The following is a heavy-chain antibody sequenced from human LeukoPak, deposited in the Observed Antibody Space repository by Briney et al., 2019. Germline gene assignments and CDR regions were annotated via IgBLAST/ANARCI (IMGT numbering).Heavy chain of an antibody. D-gene: IGHD4-17*01. Sequence: ASVKVSCKASGYTFTSYGISWVRQAPGQGLEWMGWISAYSGNTNYAQKLQGRVTMTTDTSTSTAYMELRSLRSDDTAVYYCARDRHYGDYFDYWGQGTLVTVSS. CDR3: ARDRHYGDYFDY. V-gene: IGHV1-18*01. J-gene: IGHJ4*02. CDR1: GYTFTSYG. CDR2: ISAYSGNT.